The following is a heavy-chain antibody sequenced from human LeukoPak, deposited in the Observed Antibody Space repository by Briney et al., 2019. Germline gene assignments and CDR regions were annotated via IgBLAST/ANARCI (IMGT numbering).Heavy chain of an antibody. D-gene: IGHD3-10*01. CDR2: INHSGST. J-gene: IGHJ4*02. Sequence: SETLSLTCAVYGGSFSGYYWSWIRQPPRKGLEWGGEINHSGSTNYNPSLKSRVTISVDTSKNQFSLKLSSVTAADTAVYYCARVGAEIRAHYFDYWGQGTLVTVSS. V-gene: IGHV4-34*01. CDR3: ARVGAEIRAHYFDY. CDR1: GGSFSGYY.